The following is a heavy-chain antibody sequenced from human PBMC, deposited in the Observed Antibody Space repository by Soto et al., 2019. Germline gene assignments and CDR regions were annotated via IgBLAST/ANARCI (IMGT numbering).Heavy chain of an antibody. Sequence: ASGPTLVNPTQTLTLTCTFSGFSLSTIGVGVGWIRQPPGKALEWLALIYWDDDKRYSPSLKSRLTVTKDTSKNQVVLTMTNMDPVDTATYYCVQSRCGGDCLQSYSSHSYYGLDVWGQGTTVTVSS. J-gene: IGHJ6*02. CDR2: IYWDDDK. CDR1: GFSLSTIGVG. V-gene: IGHV2-5*02. D-gene: IGHD2-21*02. CDR3: VQSRCGGDCLQSYSSHSYYGLDV.